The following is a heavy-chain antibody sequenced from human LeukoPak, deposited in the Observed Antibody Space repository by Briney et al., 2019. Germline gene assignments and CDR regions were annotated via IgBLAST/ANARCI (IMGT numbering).Heavy chain of an antibody. CDR3: AREGIAVAGYYYYYYMDV. V-gene: IGHV1-18*01. CDR1: GYTFTSYG. D-gene: IGHD6-19*01. CDR2: ISAYNGNT. J-gene: IGHJ6*03. Sequence: ASVKVSCKAPGYTFTSYGISWVRQAPGQGLEWMGWISAYNGNTNYAQKLQGRVTMTTDTSTSTAYMELRSLRSDDTAVYYCAREGIAVAGYYYYYYMDVWGKGTTVTVSS.